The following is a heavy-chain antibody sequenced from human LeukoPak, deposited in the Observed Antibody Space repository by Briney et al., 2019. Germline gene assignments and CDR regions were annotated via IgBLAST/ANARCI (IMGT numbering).Heavy chain of an antibody. CDR2: ISSSSSYI. V-gene: IGHV3-21*01. J-gene: IGHJ4*02. CDR3: ARALGREQQPPFDY. CDR1: GFTFSSYS. D-gene: IGHD6-13*01. Sequence: GGSLRLSCAASGFTFSSYSMNWVRQAPGKGLEWVSSISSSSSYIYYADSVKGRFTISRDNAKNSLYLQMNSLRAEDTAVYYCARALGREQQPPFDYWGQGTLATVSS.